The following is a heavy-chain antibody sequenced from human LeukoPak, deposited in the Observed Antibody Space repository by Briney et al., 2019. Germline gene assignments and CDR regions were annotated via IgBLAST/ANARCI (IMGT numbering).Heavy chain of an antibody. J-gene: IGHJ4*02. CDR2: IYYSGST. CDR1: GGSISSGDHY. CDR3: ARVPTYYYDSSGYYLDY. D-gene: IGHD3-22*01. V-gene: IGHV4-30-4*08. Sequence: SETLSLTCTVSGGSISSGDHYWGWIRQPPGKGLEWIGYIYYSGSTYYNPSLKSRVTISVDTSKNQFSLKLSSVTAADTAVYYCARVPTYYYDSSGYYLDYWGQGTLVTVSS.